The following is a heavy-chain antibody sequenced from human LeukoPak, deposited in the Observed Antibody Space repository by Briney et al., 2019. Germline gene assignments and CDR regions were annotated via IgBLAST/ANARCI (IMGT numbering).Heavy chain of an antibody. J-gene: IGHJ5*02. CDR2: IGTSSSPI. D-gene: IGHD1-1*01. CDR3: GSGPVGTTVP. CDR1: GFAFSSYS. V-gene: IGHV3-48*01. Sequence: GGSLRLSCAASGFAFSSYSMNWVRQAPGKGLEWVSYIGTSSSPIYYGDSVKGRFTISRDNSKNTLYLQMHSLIAADTAVYYCGSGPVGTTVPWGQGTLVTVSS.